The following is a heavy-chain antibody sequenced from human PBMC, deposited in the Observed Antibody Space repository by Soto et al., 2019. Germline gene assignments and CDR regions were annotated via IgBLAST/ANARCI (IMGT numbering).Heavy chain of an antibody. V-gene: IGHV3-23*01. Sequence: EVQLLDSGGGLAQPGGSLRLSCAASGFTFSNYAMTWVRQAPGKGLEWVSIITGNGGSTYYADSVKGRFTISRDNSQNTLYLQMNSLRVEGTAVYYCARLPRGCWSGGTCYRYFDYWGQGTLVTVSS. CDR1: GFTFSNYA. CDR3: ARLPRGCWSGGTCYRYFDY. CDR2: ITGNGGST. D-gene: IGHD2-15*01. J-gene: IGHJ4*02.